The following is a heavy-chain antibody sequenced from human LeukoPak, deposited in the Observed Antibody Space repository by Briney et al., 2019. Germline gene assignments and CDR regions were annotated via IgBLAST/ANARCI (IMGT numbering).Heavy chain of an antibody. CDR2: ISGSGVGT. CDR1: GFSFSSYA. Sequence: GGSLKLSCAASGFSFSSYAMSWVRQAPGKGLEWVSTISGSGVGTYYADSVKGRFTSSRDNSKNTLYLQMNNLRAEDTAVYYCAKESRYYYGSGSFSSQFDYWGQGNLVTVSS. CDR3: AKESRYYYGSGSFSSQFDY. D-gene: IGHD3-10*01. V-gene: IGHV3-23*01. J-gene: IGHJ4*02.